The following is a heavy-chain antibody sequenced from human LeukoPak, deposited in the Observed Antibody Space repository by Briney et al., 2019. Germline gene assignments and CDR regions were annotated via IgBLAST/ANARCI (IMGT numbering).Heavy chain of an antibody. CDR3: AREWSAFDY. J-gene: IGHJ4*02. D-gene: IGHD2-15*01. Sequence: SETLSLTCTVSGGSISTSYWSWIRQPPGRGLEWIGYIHYSGATSYNPSLKSRVNISVDTSKNQLSLKVTSVIAADTAVYYCAREWSAFDYWGQGTLVTVSS. V-gene: IGHV4-59*12. CDR2: IHYSGAT. CDR1: GGSISTSY.